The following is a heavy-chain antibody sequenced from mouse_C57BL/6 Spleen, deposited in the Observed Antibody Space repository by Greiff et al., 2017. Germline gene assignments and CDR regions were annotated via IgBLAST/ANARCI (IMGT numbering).Heavy chain of an antibody. CDR2: IYPSDSET. CDR3: ATLTTPFAY. D-gene: IGHD1-1*01. J-gene: IGHJ3*01. V-gene: IGHV1-61*01. CDR1: GYTFTSYW. Sequence: VQLQQSGAELVRPGSSVKLSCKASGYTFTSYWRDWVKQRPGQGLQWIGNIYPSDSETNYNQKFKDKATLTVDKSSSTAYMQLSSLTSEDSSVYYCATLTTPFAYWGQGTLVTVSA.